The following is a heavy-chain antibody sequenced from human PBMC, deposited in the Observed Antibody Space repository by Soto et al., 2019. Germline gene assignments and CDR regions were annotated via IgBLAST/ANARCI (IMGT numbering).Heavy chain of an antibody. CDR3: ARDQGATRFIWYFDL. D-gene: IGHD5-12*01. Sequence: QVQLVESGGGVVQPGRSLRLSCAASGFTFSSYAMHWVRQAPGKGLEWVAVISYDGSNKYYADSVKGRFTISRDNSXXTLYLQMNSLRAEDTAVYYCARDQGATRFIWYFDLWGRGTLVTVSS. V-gene: IGHV3-30-3*01. CDR2: ISYDGSNK. J-gene: IGHJ2*01. CDR1: GFTFSSYA.